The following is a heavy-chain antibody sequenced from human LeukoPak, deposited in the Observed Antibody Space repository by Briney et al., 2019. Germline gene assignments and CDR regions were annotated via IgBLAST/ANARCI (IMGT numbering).Heavy chain of an antibody. CDR1: GYTFTSYD. Sequence: GASVKVSCKASGYTFTSYDINWVRQATGQGLEWMGWMNPNSGNTGYAQKLQGRVTMTRNTSISTAYMELSSLRSEDTAVYYCTRGRIDQYYDFWSGSSNYYYGMDVWGQGTTVTVSS. CDR3: TRGRIDQYYDFWSGSSNYYYGMDV. J-gene: IGHJ6*02. D-gene: IGHD3-3*01. V-gene: IGHV1-8*01. CDR2: MNPNSGNT.